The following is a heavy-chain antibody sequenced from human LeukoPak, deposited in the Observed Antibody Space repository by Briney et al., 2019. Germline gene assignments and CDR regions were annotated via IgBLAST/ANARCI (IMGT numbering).Heavy chain of an antibody. CDR3: ASGMGVGPNI. CDR2: ISSSSSYI. CDR1: GFTFSSYS. V-gene: IGHV3-21*01. D-gene: IGHD1-26*01. Sequence: PGGSLGLSCAASGFTFSSYSMNWVPQAPGKALEWVSSISSSSSYIYYADSVKGRFTISRDNAKNSLYLQMNSLRVEDTAVYYCASGMGVGPNIWGQGTLVTVSS. J-gene: IGHJ4*02.